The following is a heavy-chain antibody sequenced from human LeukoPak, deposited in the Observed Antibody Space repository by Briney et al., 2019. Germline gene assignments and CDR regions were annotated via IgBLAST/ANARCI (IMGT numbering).Heavy chain of an antibody. J-gene: IGHJ4*02. Sequence: GGSLRLSCAASGFTFRSYSMNWVRQAPGKGLEWVSAIDPSSTYIYYADSVKGRFTISRDNTENSLYLQMNSLRVEDTAVYYCARAPTVLVGYCSSSSCQADYWGQGTLVTVSS. V-gene: IGHV3-21*01. CDR2: IDPSSTYI. D-gene: IGHD2-2*01. CDR3: ARAPTVLVGYCSSSSCQADY. CDR1: GFTFRSYS.